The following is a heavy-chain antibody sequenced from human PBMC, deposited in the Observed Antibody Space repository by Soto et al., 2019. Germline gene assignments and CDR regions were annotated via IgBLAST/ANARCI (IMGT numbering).Heavy chain of an antibody. CDR1: GDSISSDGNS. J-gene: IGHJ4*02. V-gene: IGHV4-30-2*01. CDR3: AKYSYTSSSFYFDY. CDR2: IYHSGST. Sequence: SETLSLTCVVSGDSISSDGNSWCWIRQPPGKGLEWIGYIYHSGSTYYNPSLKSRVTISVDRSKNQFSLKLSPVTAADTAVYYCAKYSYTSSSFYFDYWGQGALVTVSS. D-gene: IGHD6-6*01.